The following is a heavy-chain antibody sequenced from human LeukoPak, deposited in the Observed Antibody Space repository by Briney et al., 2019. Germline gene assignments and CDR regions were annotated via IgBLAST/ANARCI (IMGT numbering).Heavy chain of an antibody. Sequence: SETLSLNCTVSGDSIGSYYWTWFRQPPGKRLEWIGYVYYSGATNYHPSLRRRLNISVDMSKIQFSLKLSSVTAADTAVYYCARVYDSSGYSLDYWGQGTLVTVSS. CDR3: ARVYDSSGYSLDY. CDR2: VYYSGAT. J-gene: IGHJ4*02. V-gene: IGHV4-59*01. D-gene: IGHD3-22*01. CDR1: GDSIGSYY.